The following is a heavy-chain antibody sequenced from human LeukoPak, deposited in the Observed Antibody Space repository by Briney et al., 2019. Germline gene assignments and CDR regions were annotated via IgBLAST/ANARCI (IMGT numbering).Heavy chain of an antibody. V-gene: IGHV3-23*01. J-gene: IGHJ4*02. CDR3: ARELRIAVAATKDY. D-gene: IGHD6-19*01. CDR2: ISGSGTSA. Sequence: GGSLRLSCAASGLTFSSYAMSWVRQAPGKGLEWVSGISGSGTSAYYADSVKGRFTISKDNSKNTLYLQMNSLRAEDTALYYCARELRIAVAATKDYWGQGTLVTVSS. CDR1: GLTFSSYA.